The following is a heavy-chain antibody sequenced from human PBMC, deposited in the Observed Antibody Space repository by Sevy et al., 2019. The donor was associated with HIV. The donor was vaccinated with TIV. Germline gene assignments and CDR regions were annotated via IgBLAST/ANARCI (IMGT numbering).Heavy chain of an antibody. Sequence: GGYLRLSCAASGFTFSSYAMSWVRQAPGKGLEWVSAISGSGGSTYYADSVKGRFTISRDNSKNTLYLQMNSLKAEDTAVYYCAKDFLGRDDYDPYYFDYWGQGTLVTVSS. V-gene: IGHV3-23*01. J-gene: IGHJ4*02. CDR2: ISGSGGST. CDR1: GFTFSSYA. CDR3: AKDFLGRDDYDPYYFDY. D-gene: IGHD4-17*01.